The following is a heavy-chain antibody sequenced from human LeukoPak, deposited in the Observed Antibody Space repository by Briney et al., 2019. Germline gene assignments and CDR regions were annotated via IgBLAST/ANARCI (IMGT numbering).Heavy chain of an antibody. D-gene: IGHD2-2*01. Sequence: PGGSLRLSCAASGFTLSSNYMSWARQAPGKGLEWVSVIYSGGSTYYADSVKGRFTISRDNSKNTLYLQMNSLRAEDTAVYYCARVGIVVKARDYWGQGTLVTVSS. J-gene: IGHJ4*02. CDR1: GFTLSSNY. CDR2: IYSGGST. V-gene: IGHV3-66*02. CDR3: ARVGIVVKARDY.